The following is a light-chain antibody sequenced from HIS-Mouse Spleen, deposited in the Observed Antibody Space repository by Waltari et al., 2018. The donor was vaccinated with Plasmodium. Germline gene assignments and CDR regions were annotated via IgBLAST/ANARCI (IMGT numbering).Light chain of an antibody. CDR2: GAS. CDR1: QGVSSN. Sequence: IVMTQSPASLSVSAGERATLSCRASQGVSSNLAWYQQQPGQAPRLLIYGASTRATGIPARFSGSGSGTEFTLTISSLQSEDFAVYYCQQYNSWSFTFGPGTKVDIK. V-gene: IGKV3-15*01. CDR3: QQYNSWSFT. J-gene: IGKJ3*01.